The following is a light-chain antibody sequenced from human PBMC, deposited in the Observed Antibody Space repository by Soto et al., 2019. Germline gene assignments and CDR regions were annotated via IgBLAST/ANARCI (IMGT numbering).Light chain of an antibody. CDR1: DTDVGQDKS. V-gene: IGLV2-14*01. CDR2: EVT. Sequence: QSALTQPASVSGSRGQSIIISCVGRDTDVGQDKSVSWYQQGPGQAPKLLIFEVTNRPSGVSKRFSGSRSGNTASLTISGLQPDDEGDYFCVSYTDTDNLVFGTGTKLTVL. J-gene: IGLJ1*01. CDR3: VSYTDTDNLV.